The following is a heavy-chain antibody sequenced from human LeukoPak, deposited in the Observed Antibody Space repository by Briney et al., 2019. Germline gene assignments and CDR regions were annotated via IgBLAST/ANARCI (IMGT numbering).Heavy chain of an antibody. V-gene: IGHV4-39*01. J-gene: IGHJ4*02. CDR3: ARHTPYYYGSGSYYGGKQFDY. Sequence: SATLSLTCTVSGGSISSSSYYWGWIRQPPWKGLEWFGRIYYRGTTYYNPSLKSRVTISVDTSKNQFSVKLSSVTAADTAVYYCARHTPYYYGSGSYYGGKQFDYWGQGTLVTVSS. D-gene: IGHD3-10*01. CDR2: IYYRGTT. CDR1: GGSISSSSYY.